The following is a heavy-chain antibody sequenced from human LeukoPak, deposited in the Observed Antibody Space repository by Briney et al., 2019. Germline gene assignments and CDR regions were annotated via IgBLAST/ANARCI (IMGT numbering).Heavy chain of an antibody. V-gene: IGHV4-39*01. CDR2: IYYSGST. J-gene: IGHJ6*03. Sequence: SETLSLTCTVSGGSISSSSYYWGWIRQPPGKGLEWIGSIYYSGSTYYNPSLKSRVTISVDTSKNQFSLKLSSVTAADTAVYYCASQGYDYVWGSYRWMGYYYYYYMDVWGKGTTVTVSS. CDR1: GGSISSSSYY. D-gene: IGHD3-16*02. CDR3: ASQGYDYVWGSYRWMGYYYYYYMDV.